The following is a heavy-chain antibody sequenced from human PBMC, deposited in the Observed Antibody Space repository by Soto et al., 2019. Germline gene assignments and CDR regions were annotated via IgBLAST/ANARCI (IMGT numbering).Heavy chain of an antibody. CDR2: ISGSGGST. CDR1: GFTFSSYA. Sequence: GGSLRLSCAASGFTFSSYAMSWVRQAPGKGLEWGSAISGSGGSTYYAYSVKGRFTIARDNSKNTLYLQKNSLRAEATAVYYCTKRTAKVGATSFDYWGQGTLVTVSS. J-gene: IGHJ4*02. V-gene: IGHV3-23*01. CDR3: TKRTAKVGATSFDY. D-gene: IGHD1-26*01.